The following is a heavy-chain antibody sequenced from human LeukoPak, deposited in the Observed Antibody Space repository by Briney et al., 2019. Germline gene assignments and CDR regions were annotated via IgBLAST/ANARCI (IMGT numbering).Heavy chain of an antibody. V-gene: IGHV4-59*01. CDR3: ARDNKKTYYDFWSGLNWFDP. D-gene: IGHD3-3*01. Sequence: PSETLSLTCTVSGGSISSYYWSWIRQPPGKGLEWIGYIYYSGSTNYNPSLKSRVTISVDTSKNQFSLKLSSVTAADTAVYYCARDNKKTYYDFWSGLNWFDPWGQGTLVTVSS. CDR2: IYYSGST. CDR1: GGSISSYY. J-gene: IGHJ5*02.